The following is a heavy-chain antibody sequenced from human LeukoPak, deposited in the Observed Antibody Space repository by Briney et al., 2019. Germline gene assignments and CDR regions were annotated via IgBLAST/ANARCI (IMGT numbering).Heavy chain of an antibody. CDR1: GFTFSSYA. Sequence: GGSLRLSCAASGFTFSSYAMSWVRQAPGKGLEWVSAITGSGGSTYYADSVKGRFTISRDNSKNTLYLQMNSLRAEDTAVYYCAKVKGRGYNWNYYFDYSGQGTLVTVSS. D-gene: IGHD1-7*01. J-gene: IGHJ4*02. V-gene: IGHV3-23*01. CDR3: AKVKGRGYNWNYYFDY. CDR2: ITGSGGST.